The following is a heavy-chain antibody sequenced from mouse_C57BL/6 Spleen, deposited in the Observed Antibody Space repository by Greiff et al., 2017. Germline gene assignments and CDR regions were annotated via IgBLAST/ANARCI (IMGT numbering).Heavy chain of an antibody. D-gene: IGHD2-3*01. J-gene: IGHJ4*01. CDR2: INPSSGYT. V-gene: IGHV1-4*01. Sequence: QVQLQQSGAELARPGASVKMSCKASGYTFTSYTMHWVKQRPGPGLEWIGYINPSSGYTKYNQKFKDKATLTADKSSSTAYMQLSSLTSEDSAVYYCARWLLLAMDYWGQGTSVTVSS. CDR1: GYTFTSYT. CDR3: ARWLLLAMDY.